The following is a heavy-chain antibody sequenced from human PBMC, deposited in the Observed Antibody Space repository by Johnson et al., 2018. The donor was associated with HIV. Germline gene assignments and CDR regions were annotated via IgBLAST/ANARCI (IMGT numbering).Heavy chain of an antibody. V-gene: IGHV3-7*01. D-gene: IGHD3-22*01. J-gene: IGHJ3*02. CDR2: LKQAGGEK. CDR1: GFTFSSYW. CDR3: ARGMSSGPWAGGDAFDI. Sequence: VQLVESGGGLVQPGGSLRLSCAASGFTFSSYWMSWVRQAPGKGLEWVPGKGLEWVATLKQAGGEKYYVDSVKGRFTISRDNAKNSLYLQMNSLSAEDTAVYYCARGMSSGPWAGGDAFDIWGQGTMVTVSS.